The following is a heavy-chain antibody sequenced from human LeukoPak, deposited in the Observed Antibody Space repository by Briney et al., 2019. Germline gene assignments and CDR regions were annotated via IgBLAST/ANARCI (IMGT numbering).Heavy chain of an antibody. CDR1: EYTFTNYD. CDR3: ARSLGTYWGKDFLNWFDP. V-gene: IGHV1-8*01. Sequence: GASVKVSCKASEYTFTNYDINWVRQATGQGLEWMRWINPNSGNTGYTQKFQGRVTMTRNTSLSAAYMELTSLKSEDTAVYYCARSLGTYWGKDFLNWFDPWGQGTLVTVSS. CDR2: INPNSGNT. J-gene: IGHJ5*02. D-gene: IGHD3-16*01.